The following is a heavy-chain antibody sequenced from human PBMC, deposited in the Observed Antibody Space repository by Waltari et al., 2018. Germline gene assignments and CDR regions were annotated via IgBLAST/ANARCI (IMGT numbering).Heavy chain of an antibody. V-gene: IGHV3-74*03. CDR2: MKTDGTSI. Sequence: EVQLVNSGGGLVQPGGSLSISCAAPDFFTDYWVHWVRQAPGQGLVWVSRMKTDGTSITYADSVKDRFTISRDSAKNTYYLQMNSLRAEDTAVYYCTRNPGYWGQGTLVTVSS. CDR1: DFFTDYW. J-gene: IGHJ4*02. CDR3: TRNPGY.